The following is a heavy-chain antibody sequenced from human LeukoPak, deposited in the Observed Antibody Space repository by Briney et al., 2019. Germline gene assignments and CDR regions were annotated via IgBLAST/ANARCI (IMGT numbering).Heavy chain of an antibody. D-gene: IGHD2-2*01. CDR2: ISSSSSYI. V-gene: IGHV3-21*01. Sequence: GGSLRLSCAASGFTFSGYQMNWVRQAPGKGLEWVSSISSSSSYIYYADSVKGRFTISRDNAKNSLYLQMNSLRAEDTAVYYCARDYVVVSSFDIWGQGTMVTVSS. CDR1: GFTFSGYQ. J-gene: IGHJ3*02. CDR3: ARDYVVVSSFDI.